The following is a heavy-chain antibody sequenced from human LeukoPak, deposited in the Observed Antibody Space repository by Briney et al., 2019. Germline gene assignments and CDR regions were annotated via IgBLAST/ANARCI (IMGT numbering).Heavy chain of an antibody. Sequence: PSETLSLTCAVYGGSFSGYYWSWIRQPPGKGLEWIGYIYYSGSTNYNPSLKSRVTISVDTSKNQFSLKLSSVTAADTAVYYCARGVIDYYYMDVWGKGTTVTVSS. D-gene: IGHD2/OR15-2a*01. CDR3: ARGVIDYYYMDV. J-gene: IGHJ6*03. CDR2: IYYSGST. V-gene: IGHV4-59*01. CDR1: GGSFSGYY.